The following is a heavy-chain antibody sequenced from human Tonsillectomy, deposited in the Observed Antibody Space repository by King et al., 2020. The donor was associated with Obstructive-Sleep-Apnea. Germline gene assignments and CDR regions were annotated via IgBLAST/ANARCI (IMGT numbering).Heavy chain of an antibody. Sequence: QLVQSGGGLVQPGRSLRLSCAASGFTFDDYAMHWVRQAPGKGLEWVSGINWNSGAIAYADSVKGRFTISRDNAKSSLYLQLNSLRTEDTAFYYCVRRMIGERGAFDMWGQGTMVTVSS. D-gene: IGHD1-26*01. CDR3: VRRMIGERGAFDM. CDR2: INWNSGAI. V-gene: IGHV3-9*01. J-gene: IGHJ3*02. CDR1: GFTFDDYA.